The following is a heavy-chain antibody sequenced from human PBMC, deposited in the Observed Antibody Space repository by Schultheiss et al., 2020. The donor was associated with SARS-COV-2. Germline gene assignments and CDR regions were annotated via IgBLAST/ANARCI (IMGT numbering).Heavy chain of an antibody. CDR3: AKSSPPTMVRGVILRPGRDYFDY. Sequence: GGSLRLSCAASGFTFSSYAMSWVRQAPGKGLEWVSAISGSGGSTYYADSVKGRFTISRDNSKNTLYLQMNSLRAEDTAVYYCAKSSPPTMVRGVILRPGRDYFDYWGQGTLVTVAS. J-gene: IGHJ4*02. V-gene: IGHV3-23*01. CDR1: GFTFSSYA. CDR2: ISGSGGST. D-gene: IGHD3-10*01.